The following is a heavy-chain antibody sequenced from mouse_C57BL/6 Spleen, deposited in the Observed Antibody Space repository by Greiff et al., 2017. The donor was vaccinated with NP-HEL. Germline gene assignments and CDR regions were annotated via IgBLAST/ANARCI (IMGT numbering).Heavy chain of an antibody. J-gene: IGHJ2*01. Sequence: EVQLQQSGPELVKPGASVKIPCKASGYTFTDYNMDWVKQSPGQGLEWIGDINPNNGGTIYNQKFKGKATLTVDKSSSTAYMELSSLTSEDTAVYDCARETAKGTFYFDYWGQGTTLTVSS. CDR3: ARETAKGTFYFDY. V-gene: IGHV1-18*01. CDR2: INPNNGGT. D-gene: IGHD3-2*02. CDR1: GYTFTDYN.